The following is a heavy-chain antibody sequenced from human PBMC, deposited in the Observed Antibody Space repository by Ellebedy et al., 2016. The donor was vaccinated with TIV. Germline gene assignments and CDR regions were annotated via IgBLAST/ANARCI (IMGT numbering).Heavy chain of an antibody. CDR1: GLTFSSHA. CDR2: ITESGGNT. Sequence: PGGSLRLSCAASGLTFSSHAMSWVRQAPGKGLEWVSSITESGGNTYYADSVKGRFTISRDTSTNTLHLQMNSLRAEDTALYYCAKEATARASSYFDSWGQGILVTVSS. V-gene: IGHV3-23*01. CDR3: AKEATARASSYFDS. J-gene: IGHJ4*02.